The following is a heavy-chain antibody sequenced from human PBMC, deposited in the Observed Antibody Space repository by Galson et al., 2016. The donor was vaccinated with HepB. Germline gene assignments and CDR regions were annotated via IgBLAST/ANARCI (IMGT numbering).Heavy chain of an antibody. D-gene: IGHD6-13*01. Sequence: LSLTCEVYGGSFSDYYWIRQPPGKGLEWIGEVNHSGTTNYNPSLKSRVTIPVDTSKNQFSLKLSSVTAADTAVYYCRSTGYSSTWYSKGPQLDYWGQGTLVTVSS. CDR3: RSTGYSSTWYSKGPQLDY. J-gene: IGHJ4*02. CDR1: GGSFSDYY. CDR2: VNHSGTT. V-gene: IGHV4-34*01.